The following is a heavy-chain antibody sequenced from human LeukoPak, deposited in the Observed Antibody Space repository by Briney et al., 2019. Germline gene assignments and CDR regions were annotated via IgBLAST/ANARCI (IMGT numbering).Heavy chain of an antibody. CDR2: INPNSCGT. V-gene: IGHV1-2*02. CDR3: AREGRRLYYYDSSRTAWFDP. J-gene: IGHJ5*02. D-gene: IGHD3-22*01. Sequence: GASVKVSCKASGYTFTGYYMHWVRQAPGQGLEWMGWINPNSCGTNYAQKFQGRVTMTRDTSISTAYMELSRLRSDDTAVYYCAREGRRLYYYDSSRTAWFDPWGQGTLVTVSS. CDR1: GYTFTGYY.